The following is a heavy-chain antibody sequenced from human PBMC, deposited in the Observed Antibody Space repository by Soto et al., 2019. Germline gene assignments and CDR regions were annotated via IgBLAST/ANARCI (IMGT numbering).Heavy chain of an antibody. CDR2: INAGNGNT. Sequence: GASVKVSCKASGYTFTNYAMHWVRQAPGQRLEWMGWINAGNGNTKYSQKFQGRVTITRDRSASTAYMELSSLRSEDTAVYYCSRVSGYYLPDYWGQGTLVTVSS. CDR3: SRVSGYYLPDY. CDR1: GYTFTNYA. V-gene: IGHV1-3*01. D-gene: IGHD5-12*01. J-gene: IGHJ4*02.